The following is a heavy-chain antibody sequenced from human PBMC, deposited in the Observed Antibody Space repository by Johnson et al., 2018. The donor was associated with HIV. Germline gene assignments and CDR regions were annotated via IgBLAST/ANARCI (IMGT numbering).Heavy chain of an antibody. D-gene: IGHD7-27*01. CDR2: LFSGGTT. CDR1: GFTVSSYY. Sequence: EQLVESGGGVVQPGRSLRLSCAASGFTVSSYYMSWVRQAPGKGLEWVSVLFSGGTTYYADSVKGRFTISRDNSTNTLYLQMNSLRAGDTAVYYCAREGAGEPPIWGQGTMVTVYS. CDR3: AREGAGEPPI. J-gene: IGHJ3*02. V-gene: IGHV3-66*01.